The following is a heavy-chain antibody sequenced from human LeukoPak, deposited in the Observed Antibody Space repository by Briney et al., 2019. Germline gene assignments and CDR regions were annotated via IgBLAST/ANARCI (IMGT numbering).Heavy chain of an antibody. D-gene: IGHD7-27*01. CDR3: AIDPNWGTHS. CDR1: GFTFSTYT. J-gene: IGHJ4*02. CDR2: IGNNGGGI. V-gene: IGHV3-23*01. Sequence: GGSLRLSCAASGFTFSTYTMYWVRHPPGKRLEWVSVIGNNGGGIHYADSVKGRFTISRDNFKNALYLQMNSLRVEDTAVYYCAIDPNWGTHSWGQGVLVTVSS.